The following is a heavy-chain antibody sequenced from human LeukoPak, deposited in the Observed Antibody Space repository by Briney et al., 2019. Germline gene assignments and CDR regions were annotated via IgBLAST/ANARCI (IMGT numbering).Heavy chain of an antibody. Sequence: SETLSLTCTVSGGSISSGGYYWSWIRQHPGKGLEWIGYIYYSGNTYYNPSLKSRVTISVDTSKNQFSLKLSSVTAADTAVYYCARWAAVRFLEWPPGWFDPWGQGTLVTVSS. CDR3: ARWAAVRFLEWPPGWFDP. V-gene: IGHV4-31*03. J-gene: IGHJ5*02. CDR1: GGSISSGGYY. CDR2: IYYSGNT. D-gene: IGHD3-3*01.